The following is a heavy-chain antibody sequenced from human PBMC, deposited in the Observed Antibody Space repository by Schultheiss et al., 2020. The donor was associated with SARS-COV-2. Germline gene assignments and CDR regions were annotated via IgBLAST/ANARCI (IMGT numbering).Heavy chain of an antibody. V-gene: IGHV3-23*01. J-gene: IGHJ6*02. CDR3: AKDPSVTMNYYGMDV. D-gene: IGHD3-3*01. Sequence: GGSLRLSCAASGFTFSSYAMHWVRQAPGKGLEWVSAISGSGGSTYYADSVKGRFTISRDNSKNTLYLQMNSLRAEDTAVYYCAKDPSVTMNYYGMDVWGQGTTVTVSS. CDR2: ISGSGGST. CDR1: GFTFSSYA.